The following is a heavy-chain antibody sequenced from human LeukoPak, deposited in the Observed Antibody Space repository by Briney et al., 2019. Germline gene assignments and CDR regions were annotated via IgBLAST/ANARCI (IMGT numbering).Heavy chain of an antibody. V-gene: IGHV4-39*02. J-gene: IGHJ4*02. Sequence: SETLSLTCTVSGASISGAGFYWGWIRQPPGKGLEWIGSIYYGGSTYYNPSLKGRVTISVDTSNNHFSLKVNYVTTADTAVHYCATASSFGVYDFWGQGTLVTVSS. CDR3: ATASSFGVYDF. CDR1: GASISGAGFY. D-gene: IGHD2-2*01. CDR2: IYYGGST.